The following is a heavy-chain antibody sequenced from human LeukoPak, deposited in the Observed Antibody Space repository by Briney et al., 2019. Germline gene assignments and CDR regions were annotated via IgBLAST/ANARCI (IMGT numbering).Heavy chain of an antibody. CDR1: GYSVSSDYY. V-gene: IGHV4-38-2*01. CDR2: VYHAGSN. CDR3: ASRRSVYGDYGGFDY. D-gene: IGHD4-17*01. J-gene: IGHJ4*02. Sequence: SETLSLTCSVSGYSVSSDYYWGWIRQPPGKGLEWIGTVYHAGSNYNNPSLESRLTISMDTSKNQFSLKLTSVTVADTAVYYCASRRSVYGDYGGFDYWGQGTLVTVSS.